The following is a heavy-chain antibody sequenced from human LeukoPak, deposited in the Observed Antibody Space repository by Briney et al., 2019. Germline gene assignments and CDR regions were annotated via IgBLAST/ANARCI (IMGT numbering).Heavy chain of an antibody. V-gene: IGHV4-31*03. Sequence: SETLSLTCTVSGGSIGTYSWSWIRQHPGKGLEWIGYIYYSGSTYYNPSLKSRVTISVDTSKNQFSLKLSSVTAADTAVYYCARGGGGSLSFRWGQGTLVTVSS. J-gene: IGHJ4*02. D-gene: IGHD2-15*01. CDR2: IYYSGST. CDR3: ARGGGGSLSFR. CDR1: GGSIGTYS.